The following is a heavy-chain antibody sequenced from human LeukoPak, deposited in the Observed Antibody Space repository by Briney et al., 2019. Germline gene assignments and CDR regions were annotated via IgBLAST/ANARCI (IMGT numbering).Heavy chain of an antibody. CDR1: GLTLNNHE. V-gene: IGHV3-48*03. Sequence: ASETLLCAPSGLTLNNHEMNWVRQAPGKGLEWLSYISGSGGTIDYADSVKGRFTISRDDAKNLLYLQLNSLRAEDTAIYYCASARHGGYDFWGQGSLVTVSS. J-gene: IGHJ4*02. CDR3: ASARHGGYDF. CDR2: ISGSGGTI. D-gene: IGHD5-12*01.